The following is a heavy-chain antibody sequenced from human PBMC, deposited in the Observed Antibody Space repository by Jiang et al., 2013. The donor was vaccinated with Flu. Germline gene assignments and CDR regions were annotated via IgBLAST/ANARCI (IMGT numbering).Heavy chain of an antibody. D-gene: IGHD3-22*01. CDR2: IYTSGST. CDR3: ARAPGYYYDSSGGFLP. Sequence: GPGLVKPSQTLSLTCTVSGGSISSGSYYWSWIRQPAGKGLEWIGRIYTSGSTNYIPSLKSRVTISLDTSKNQFSLRLSSVTAADTAVYYCARAPGYYYDSSGGFLPWGQGTLVTVSS. CDR1: GGSISSGSYY. J-gene: IGHJ5*02. V-gene: IGHV4-61*02.